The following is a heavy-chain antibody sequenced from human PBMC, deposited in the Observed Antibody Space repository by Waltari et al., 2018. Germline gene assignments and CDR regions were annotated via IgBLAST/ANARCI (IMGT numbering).Heavy chain of an antibody. V-gene: IGHV4-4*07. D-gene: IGHD6-19*01. CDR2: IYTSGST. J-gene: IGHJ6*02. Sequence: QVQLQESGPGLVKPSETLSLTCTVSGGSISSYYWSWIRQPAGKGLEWIGRIYTSGSTNYNPSLKSRVTMSVDTSKNQFSLKLSSVTAADTAVYYCARTDPVAVRYYYGMDVWGQGTTVTVSS. CDR3: ARTDPVAVRYYYGMDV. CDR1: GGSISSYY.